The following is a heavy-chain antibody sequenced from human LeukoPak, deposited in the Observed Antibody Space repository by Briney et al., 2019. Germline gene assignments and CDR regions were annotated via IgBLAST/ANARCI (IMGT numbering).Heavy chain of an antibody. Sequence: GGSLRLSCAASGFTFSDYYMSWIRQAPGKGLEWVSDISSSGSTIYYADSVKGRFTISRDNAKNSLYLQMNSLRAEDTAVYYCAREAHSRDGCNSGDGDFDYWGQGTLVTVSS. CDR1: GFTFSDYY. J-gene: IGHJ4*02. CDR3: AREAHSRDGCNSGDGDFDY. D-gene: IGHD5-24*01. V-gene: IGHV3-11*01. CDR2: ISSSGSTI.